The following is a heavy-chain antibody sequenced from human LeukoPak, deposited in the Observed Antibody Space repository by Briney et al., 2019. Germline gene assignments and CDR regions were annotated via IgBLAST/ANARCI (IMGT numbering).Heavy chain of an antibody. CDR3: AKEYGDYSYYYYYYMDV. CDR1: GFTFDDYA. CDR2: ISGDGGST. D-gene: IGHD4-17*01. J-gene: IGHJ6*03. Sequence: PGGSLLLSCAASGFTFDDYAMHWVRQAPGKGLEWVSLISGDGGSTYYADSVKGRFTISRDNSKNSLYLQMNSLRTEDTALYYCAKEYGDYSYYYYYYMDVWGKGTTVTVSS. V-gene: IGHV3-43*02.